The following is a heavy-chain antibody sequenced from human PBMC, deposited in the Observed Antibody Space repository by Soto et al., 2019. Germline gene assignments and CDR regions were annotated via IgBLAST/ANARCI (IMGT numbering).Heavy chain of an antibody. J-gene: IGHJ6*01. CDR1: GGTFSSYT. V-gene: IGHV1-69*04. Sequence: SVKVSCKASGGTFSSYTISWVRQAPGQGLEWMGRIIPILGIANYAQKFQGRVTITADKSTSTAYMELSSLRSEDTAVYYCARDGAALWFGELLSDSCYYYYGMDVRGRGTT. CDR2: IIPILGIA. CDR3: ARDGAALWFGELLSDSCYYYYGMDV. D-gene: IGHD3-10*01.